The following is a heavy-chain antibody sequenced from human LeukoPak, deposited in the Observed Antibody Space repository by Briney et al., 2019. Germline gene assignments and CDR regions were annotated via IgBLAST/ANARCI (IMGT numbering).Heavy chain of an antibody. Sequence: GGSLRLSCTASGFTFSNYWMAWVRQAPGKGLEWVAHIKEDGSEKYYVDSVKGRFTISRDNAKNSLYLQMNSLRAEDTAVYYCARVEGDYVGYWGQGTLVTVSS. D-gene: IGHD3-3*01. V-gene: IGHV3-7*01. CDR1: GFTFSNYW. CDR2: IKEDGSEK. CDR3: ARVEGDYVGY. J-gene: IGHJ4*02.